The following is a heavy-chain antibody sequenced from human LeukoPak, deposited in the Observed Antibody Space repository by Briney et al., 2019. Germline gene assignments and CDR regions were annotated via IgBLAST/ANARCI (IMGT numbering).Heavy chain of an antibody. CDR2: IKHDGSEK. CDR3: ARDYSSGWPYYYYYGMDV. D-gene: IGHD6-19*01. V-gene: IGHV3-7*01. CDR1: GFIFTNYF. Sequence: GGSLRLSCAASGFIFTNYFMSWVRQAPGKGLEWVASIKHDGSEKYYVDSVRGRFTIPRDNTMNSLYLQMNSLRAEDTAVYYCARDYSSGWPYYYYYGMDVWGQGTTVTVSS. J-gene: IGHJ6*02.